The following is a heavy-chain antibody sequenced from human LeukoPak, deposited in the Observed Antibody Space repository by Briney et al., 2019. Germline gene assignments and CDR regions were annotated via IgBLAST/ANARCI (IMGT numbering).Heavy chain of an antibody. CDR3: ARDSLSVDAFDI. CDR1: GFTFSSCS. J-gene: IGHJ3*02. CDR2: ITSSSSYI. Sequence: PGGSLRLSCAASGFTFSSCSMNWVRQAPGKGLEWVSSITSSSSYIYYADSVKGRFTISRDNAKNSLYLQMNSLRAEDTAVYYCARDSLSVDAFDIWGQGTMVTVSS. D-gene: IGHD3-16*02. V-gene: IGHV3-21*01.